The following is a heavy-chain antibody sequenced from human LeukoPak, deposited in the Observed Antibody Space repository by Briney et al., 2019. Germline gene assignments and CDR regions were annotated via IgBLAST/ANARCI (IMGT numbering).Heavy chain of an antibody. CDR2: IYYSGST. V-gene: IGHV4-39*07. J-gene: IGHJ4*02. CDR1: GGSISSYY. Sequence: SETLSLTCTVSGGSISSYYWSWIRQPPGKGLEWIGSIYYSGSTYYNPSLKSRVTISVDTSKNQFSLKLSSVTAADTAVYYCARVDPYGSGSYYTIDYWGQGTLVTVSS. D-gene: IGHD3-10*01. CDR3: ARVDPYGSGSYYTIDY.